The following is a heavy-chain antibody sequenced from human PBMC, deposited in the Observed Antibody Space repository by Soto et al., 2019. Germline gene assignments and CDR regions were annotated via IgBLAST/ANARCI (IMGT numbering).Heavy chain of an antibody. V-gene: IGHV3-23*01. J-gene: IGHJ4*02. CDR1: GFSFSIYS. CDR2: ITASGSAT. CDR3: AKGVADRGIDS. Sequence: PGGSLRLSCAASGFSFSIYSMTWVRQAPGQGLEYVSSITASGSATFYAASVRGRFAISRDNAKNTLYLQMSSLRAEDTALYYCAKGVADRGIDSWGQGTLVTVSS.